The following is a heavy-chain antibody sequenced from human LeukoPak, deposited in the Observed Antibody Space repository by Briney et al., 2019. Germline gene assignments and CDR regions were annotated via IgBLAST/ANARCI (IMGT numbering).Heavy chain of an antibody. D-gene: IGHD6-19*01. CDR3: ARDSASVAGIIDY. CDR1: GYTFANYG. J-gene: IGHJ4*02. Sequence: ASVKVSCKASGYTFANYGLSWVRQAPGQGLEWMGWVSPYNGNPYYAQKLQGRVSMTTDTSTSTAYMELRSLRSDDTAVYYCARDSASVAGIIDYWGQGTLVTVSS. V-gene: IGHV1-18*01. CDR2: VSPYNGNP.